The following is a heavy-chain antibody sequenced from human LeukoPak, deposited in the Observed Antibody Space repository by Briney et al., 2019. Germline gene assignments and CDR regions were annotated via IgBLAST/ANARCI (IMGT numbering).Heavy chain of an antibody. J-gene: IGHJ5*02. D-gene: IGHD1-26*01. CDR2: ISGSGGST. CDR1: GFSFTNYA. Sequence: GGSLRLSCAASGFSFTNYAMSWVRQGLGKGLEWVSAISGSGGSTYYADSVKGRFAISRDNSKNTLHLQMNSLRGEDTAVYYCAREYRWDYSGSPQHFDPRGQGTLVTVSS. CDR3: AREYRWDYSGSPQHFDP. V-gene: IGHV3-23*01.